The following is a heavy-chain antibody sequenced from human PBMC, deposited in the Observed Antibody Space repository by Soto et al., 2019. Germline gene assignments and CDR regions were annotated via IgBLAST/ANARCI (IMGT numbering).Heavy chain of an antibody. D-gene: IGHD2-15*01. V-gene: IGHV4-31*03. Sequence: QVQLQESGPGLVKPSQTLSLTCTVSGGSISSGGYYWSWIRQHPGKGLEWIGYIYYSGSTYYNPSLKSRVTISADTSKNQCSLELSSVTAADTAVYYCARVRYCCGGSCSPRFDPWGQGTLVTVSS. CDR1: GGSISSGGYY. CDR2: IYYSGST. CDR3: ARVRYCCGGSCSPRFDP. J-gene: IGHJ5*02.